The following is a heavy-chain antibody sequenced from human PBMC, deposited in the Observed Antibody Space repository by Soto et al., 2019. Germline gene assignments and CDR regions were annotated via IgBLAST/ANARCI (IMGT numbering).Heavy chain of an antibody. D-gene: IGHD6-19*01. Sequence: PGGSLRLSCAASGFTFSSYGMHWVRQAPGKGLEWVAVIWYDGSNKYYADTVKGRFTISRDNSKNTLYLQMNSLRAEDTAVYYCARDFIDYSSGWSEDYYYGMDVWGQGTTVTVSS. CDR2: IWYDGSNK. V-gene: IGHV3-33*01. CDR3: ARDFIDYSSGWSEDYYYGMDV. J-gene: IGHJ6*02. CDR1: GFTFSSYG.